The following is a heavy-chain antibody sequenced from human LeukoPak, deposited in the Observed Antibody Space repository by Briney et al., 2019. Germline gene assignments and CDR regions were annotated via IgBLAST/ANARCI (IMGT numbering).Heavy chain of an antibody. Sequence: PGGSLRLTCAASGFTFSTYWMHWVRPVPGKGRVWVSRISSDGISTAYADSVKGRFTLSRDNAKNTLYLQMNSLRADDTAVYYCARSREPGRDGDYWGQGTLVTVSS. CDR2: ISSDGIST. CDR3: ARSREPGRDGDY. D-gene: IGHD5-24*01. CDR1: GFTFSTYW. V-gene: IGHV3-74*01. J-gene: IGHJ4*02.